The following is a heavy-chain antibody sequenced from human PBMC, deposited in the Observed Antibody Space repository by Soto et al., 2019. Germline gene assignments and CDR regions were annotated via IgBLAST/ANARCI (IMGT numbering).Heavy chain of an antibody. V-gene: IGHV4-59*08. Sequence: QVQLQESGPGLVKPSETLSLTCTVSGGSISSYYWSWIRQPPGKGLEWIGYIYYSGSTNYNPSLKSRVTISVDTSKNQFSLKLSSVTAADTAVYYCARLDYDYIWGSPPGYMDVWGKGTTVTVSS. CDR1: GGSISSYY. J-gene: IGHJ6*03. CDR2: IYYSGST. D-gene: IGHD3-16*01. CDR3: ARLDYDYIWGSPPGYMDV.